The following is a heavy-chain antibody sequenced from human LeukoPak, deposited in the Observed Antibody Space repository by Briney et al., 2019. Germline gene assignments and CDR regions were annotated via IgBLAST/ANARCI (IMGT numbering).Heavy chain of an antibody. Sequence: SGPTLVNPTQTLTLTCTFSGFSLSTNGVGVGWIRQPPGKALEWLALIYWDDDKRYSPSLKSRLTITKDTSKNQVVLTMTNMDPVDTATYYCAHRYLSPFSSSWSYWGQGTLVTVSS. CDR1: GFSLSTNGVG. CDR3: AHRYLSPFSSSWSY. J-gene: IGHJ4*02. V-gene: IGHV2-5*02. D-gene: IGHD6-13*01. CDR2: IYWDDDK.